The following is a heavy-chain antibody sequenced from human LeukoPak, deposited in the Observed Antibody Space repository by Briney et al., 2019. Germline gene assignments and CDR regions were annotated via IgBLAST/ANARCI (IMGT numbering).Heavy chain of an antibody. CDR3: ARALAYCGGDCAASFDY. V-gene: IGHV1-69*01. J-gene: IGHJ4*02. CDR2: IIPIFGTA. Sequence: SVKVSCKASGGTFSSYAISWVRQAPGQGLEWMGGIIPIFGTANYAQKFQGRVTITADESTSTAYMELSSLRSEDTAVYYCARALAYCGGDCAASFDYWGQGTLVAVSS. CDR1: GGTFSSYA. D-gene: IGHD2-21*02.